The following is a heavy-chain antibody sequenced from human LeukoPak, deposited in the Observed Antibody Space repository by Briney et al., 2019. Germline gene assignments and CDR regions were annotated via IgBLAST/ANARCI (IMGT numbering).Heavy chain of an antibody. CDR2: ISSSSSYI. D-gene: IGHD5-18*01. CDR3: STAMVTLTEY. CDR1: GFTFSSYS. J-gene: IGHJ4*02. V-gene: IGHV3-21*01. Sequence: GGSLRLSCAASGFTFSSYSMNWVRQAPGKGLEWVSSISSSSSYIYYADSVKGRFTISRDNAKDSLYLQMNSLRAEDTAVYYCSTAMVTLTEYWGQGTLVTVSS.